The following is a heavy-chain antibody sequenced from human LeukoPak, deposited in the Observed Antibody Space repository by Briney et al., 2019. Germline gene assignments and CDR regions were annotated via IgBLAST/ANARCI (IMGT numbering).Heavy chain of an antibody. CDR3: ARTTEGYAGGPGYSYYYYMDV. CDR1: GGSISSYY. Sequence: SETLSLTCTVSGGSISSYYWSWIRQPPGKGLEWIGYIYYSGSTNYNPSLKSRVTISVDTTKNQVSLKLRSVTAADTAVYYCARTTEGYAGGPGYSYYYYMDVWGKGTTVTISS. CDR2: IYYSGST. D-gene: IGHD5-12*01. J-gene: IGHJ6*03. V-gene: IGHV4-59*01.